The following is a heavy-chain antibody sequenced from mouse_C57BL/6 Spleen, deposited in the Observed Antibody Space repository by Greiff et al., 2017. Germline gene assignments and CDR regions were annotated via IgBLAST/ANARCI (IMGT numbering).Heavy chain of an antibody. CDR3: ARCGTTVVAHFDY. CDR2: IHPNSGST. D-gene: IGHD1-1*01. J-gene: IGHJ2*01. V-gene: IGHV1-64*01. CDR1: GYTFTSYW. Sequence: QVQLQQPGAELVKPGASVKLSCKASGYTFTSYWMHWVKQRPGQGLEWIGMIHPNSGSTNYNEKFKSKATLTVDKSSSTAYMQLSSLTSEDSAVYYGARCGTTVVAHFDYGGQGTTLTVSS.